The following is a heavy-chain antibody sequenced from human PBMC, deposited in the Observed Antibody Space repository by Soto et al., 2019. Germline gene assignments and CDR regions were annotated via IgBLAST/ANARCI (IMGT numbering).Heavy chain of an antibody. CDR1: GGSISSSSYY. Sequence: SETLSLTCTVSGGSISSSSYYWGWIRQPPGKGLEWIGSIYYSGSTYYNPSLKSRVTISVDTSKNQFSLKLSSVTAADTAVYYCARPRIAVAGTFDYWGQGTLVTVSS. D-gene: IGHD6-19*01. V-gene: IGHV4-39*01. CDR3: ARPRIAVAGTFDY. J-gene: IGHJ4*02. CDR2: IYYSGST.